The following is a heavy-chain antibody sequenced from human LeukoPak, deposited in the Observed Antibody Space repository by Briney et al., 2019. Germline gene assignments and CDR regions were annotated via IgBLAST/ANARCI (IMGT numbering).Heavy chain of an antibody. CDR3: ARRAITMVRGVTPNYYYYYYMDV. V-gene: IGHV7-4-1*02. Sequence: ASVKVSCKASGYTFTSYAMNWVRQAPGQGLEWMGWINTNTGNPTYAQGFTGRFVFSLDTSVSTAYLQISSLKAEDTAVYYCARRAITMVRGVTPNYYYYYYMDVWGKGTTVTVSS. J-gene: IGHJ6*03. D-gene: IGHD3-10*01. CDR1: GYTFTSYA. CDR2: INTNTGNP.